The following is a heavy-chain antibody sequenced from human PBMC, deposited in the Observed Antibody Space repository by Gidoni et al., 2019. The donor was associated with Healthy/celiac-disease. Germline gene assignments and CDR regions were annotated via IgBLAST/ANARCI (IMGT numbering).Heavy chain of an antibody. CDR3: ARGIRFRELSGPYYYMDV. J-gene: IGHJ6*03. V-gene: IGHV4-34*01. CDR1: GGSFSGYY. Sequence: QVQLQQWGAGLLKPSETLSLTCAVYGGSFSGYYWSWLRQPPGKGLEWIGEINHSGSTNYNPSLKSRVTISVDTAKNQFSLKLSSVTAADTAVYYCARGIRFRELSGPYYYMDVWGKGTTVTVSS. CDR2: INHSGST. D-gene: IGHD3-10*01.